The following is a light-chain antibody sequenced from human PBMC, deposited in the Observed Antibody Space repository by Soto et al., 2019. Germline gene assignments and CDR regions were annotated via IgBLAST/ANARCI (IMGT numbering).Light chain of an antibody. V-gene: IGKV3-20*01. CDR1: QSVNSRY. CDR3: QQYGSSPPIT. J-gene: IGKJ5*01. Sequence: EIVLTQSPGTLSLPPGERATLSCRASQSVNSRYLAWYQQKPGQAPRFLIYGASSRATGIPGRFNGSGSGTDFTLTISRLEPEDFAVYYCQQYGSSPPITFGQGTRLEIK. CDR2: GAS.